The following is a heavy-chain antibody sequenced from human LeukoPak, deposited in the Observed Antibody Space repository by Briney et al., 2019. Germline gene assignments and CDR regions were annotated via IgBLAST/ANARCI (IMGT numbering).Heavy chain of an antibody. J-gene: IGHJ3*02. CDR1: GFTFSNYG. D-gene: IGHD3-9*01. Sequence: PGGSLRLSCTAYGFTFSNYGMHWVRQAPGKGLEWVAFIRYDGSEKYYADSVKGRITISRDNSKNTLYVQMNSLRAGDTAVYYCARDREYYDMGGGAFDIWGQGTMVTVSS. V-gene: IGHV3-30*02. CDR3: ARDREYYDMGGGAFDI. CDR2: IRYDGSEK.